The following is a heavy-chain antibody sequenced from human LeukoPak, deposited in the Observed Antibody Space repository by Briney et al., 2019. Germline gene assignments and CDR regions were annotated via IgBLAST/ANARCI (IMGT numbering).Heavy chain of an antibody. Sequence: SETLSLTCTVSGGSISGYYWSWIRQPPGKGLEWIGYIYYSGSSNQNPSLKSRVTISVDTSKNQFSLKLSSVTAADTAVYYCARVGGSGGDFFDYWGQGTLVTVSS. CDR2: IYYSGSS. CDR1: GGSISGYY. CDR3: ARVGGSGGDFFDY. V-gene: IGHV4-59*01. J-gene: IGHJ4*02. D-gene: IGHD3-10*01.